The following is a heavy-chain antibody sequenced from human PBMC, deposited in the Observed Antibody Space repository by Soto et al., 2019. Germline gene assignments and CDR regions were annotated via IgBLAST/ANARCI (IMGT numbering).Heavy chain of an antibody. CDR3: ARSYSSGLSSEWFDP. V-gene: IGHV4-30-2*01. Sequence: SETLSLTCAVSGGSISSGGYSWSWIRQPPGKGLEWIGYIYHSGSTYYNPSLKSRVTISVDRSKNQFSLKLSSVTAADTAVYYCARSYSSGLSSEWFDPWGQGTLVTVSS. CDR2: IYHSGST. J-gene: IGHJ5*02. CDR1: GGSISSGGYS. D-gene: IGHD6-25*01.